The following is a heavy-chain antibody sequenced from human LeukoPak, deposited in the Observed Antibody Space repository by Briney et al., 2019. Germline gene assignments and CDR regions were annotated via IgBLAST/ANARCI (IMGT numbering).Heavy chain of an antibody. V-gene: IGHV1-2*02. CDR1: GYTFTAFY. J-gene: IGHJ4*02. Sequence: ASVKVSCKASGYTFTAFYMHWVRQAPGQGLEWMGWINPNNGATNYAEKFRGRVTMTRDTSISTAYMEVRRLRSDATVVGPRGYSGYHLGYWGQGTLVTVSS. CDR2: INPNNGAT. D-gene: IGHD5-12*01. CDR3: GYSGYHLGY.